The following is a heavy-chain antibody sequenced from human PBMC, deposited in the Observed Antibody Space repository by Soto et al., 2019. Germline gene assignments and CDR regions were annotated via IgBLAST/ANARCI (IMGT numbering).Heavy chain of an antibody. CDR3: ARTPSVGATTVILGDDAFDL. Sequence: QVQLVQCGTEVKKPGASVNVSCKDSGFTVSGYYIHWERQAPGQGLDWMGWINSDLGGTNYAKRFQGRVTMTRDTSTKTVYMELSSLRSDDTAVYFCARTPSVGATTVILGDDAFDLWGQGTLITVSS. CDR1: GFTVSGYY. V-gene: IGHV1-2*02. D-gene: IGHD1-26*01. J-gene: IGHJ3*01. CDR2: INSDLGGT.